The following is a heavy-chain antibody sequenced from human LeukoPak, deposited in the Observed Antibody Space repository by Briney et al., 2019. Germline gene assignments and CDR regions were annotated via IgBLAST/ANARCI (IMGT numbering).Heavy chain of an antibody. V-gene: IGHV4-4*07. CDR2: IYTSGST. CDR3: ARGPPRGLQRRGAPSVDPLYYFDY. CDR1: GGSISSYY. D-gene: IGHD5-24*01. Sequence: PSETLSLTCTVSGGSISSYYWSWIRQPAGKGLEWIGRIYTSGSTNYNPSLKSRVTMSVDTSKNQFSLKLSSVTAADTAVYYCARGPPRGLQRRGAPSVDPLYYFDYWGQGTLVTVSS. J-gene: IGHJ4*02.